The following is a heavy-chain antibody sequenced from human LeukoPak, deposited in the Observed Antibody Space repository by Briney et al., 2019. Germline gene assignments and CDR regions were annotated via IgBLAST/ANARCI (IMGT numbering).Heavy chain of an antibody. CDR1: GFTFSSNY. CDR2: IYSGGST. V-gene: IGHV3-53*01. D-gene: IGHD3-22*01. Sequence: PGGSLRLSCAASGFTFSSNYMSWVRQAPGKGLGWVSVIYSGGSTYYADSVKGRFTISRDNSKNTLYLQMNSLRAEDTAVYYCARGVYGYYDSSPGAFDIWGQGTMVTVSS. J-gene: IGHJ3*02. CDR3: ARGVYGYYDSSPGAFDI.